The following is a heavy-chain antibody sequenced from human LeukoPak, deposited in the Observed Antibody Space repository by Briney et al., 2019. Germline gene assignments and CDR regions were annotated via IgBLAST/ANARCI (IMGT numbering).Heavy chain of an antibody. CDR1: GFTFSTST. CDR2: ISSSSGNI. Sequence: GGSLRLSCAASGFTFSTSTMNWVRQAPGKGREWVSSISSSSGNIYYADSVRGRFTISRDNAKNSLYLQMNSLIVEDTAVYYCVRIPNSANFPNWFDPWGQGTLVTVSS. V-gene: IGHV3-21*01. CDR3: VRIPNSANFPNWFDP. J-gene: IGHJ5*02. D-gene: IGHD4/OR15-4a*01.